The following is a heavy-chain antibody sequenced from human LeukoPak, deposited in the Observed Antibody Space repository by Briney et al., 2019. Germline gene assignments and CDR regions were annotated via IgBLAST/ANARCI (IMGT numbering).Heavy chain of an antibody. D-gene: IGHD3-10*01. Sequence: GASVKVSCKASGYTFTSYDINWVRQATGQGLEWMGWMNPNSGNTDYAQKFQGRVTMTRNTSISTAYMELSRLRSEDTAVYYCARVESALWFGTYYFDYWGQGTLVTVSS. CDR1: GYTFTSYD. CDR3: ARVESALWFGTYYFDY. V-gene: IGHV1-8*01. CDR2: MNPNSGNT. J-gene: IGHJ4*02.